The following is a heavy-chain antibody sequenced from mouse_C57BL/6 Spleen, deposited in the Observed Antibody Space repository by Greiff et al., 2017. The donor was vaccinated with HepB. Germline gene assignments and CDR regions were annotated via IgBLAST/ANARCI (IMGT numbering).Heavy chain of an antibody. CDR2: IHPNSGST. CDR3: AYYSNYGFAY. D-gene: IGHD2-5*01. J-gene: IGHJ3*01. Sequence: QVQLQQPGAELVKPGASVKLSCKASGYTFTSYWMHWVKQRPGQGLEWIGMIHPNSGSTNYNEKFKSKATLTVDKSSSTAYRLLSSLTSEDSAGYYWAYYSNYGFAYWGQGTLVTVSA. V-gene: IGHV1-64*01. CDR1: GYTFTSYW.